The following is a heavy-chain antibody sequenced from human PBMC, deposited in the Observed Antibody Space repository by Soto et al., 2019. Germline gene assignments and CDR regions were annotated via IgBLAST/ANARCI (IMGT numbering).Heavy chain of an antibody. CDR1: GFTFSSCG. Sequence: VGSLTLACAASGFTFSSCGMDWVRQAPGKGLEWVAVIWYDGSNKYYADSVKGRFTISRDNSKNTLYLQMNSLRAEDTAVYYCARERLPYDSSSYYSAYWGQGTLVTVSS. V-gene: IGHV3-33*01. J-gene: IGHJ4*02. CDR2: IWYDGSNK. CDR3: ARERLPYDSSSYYSAY. D-gene: IGHD3-22*01.